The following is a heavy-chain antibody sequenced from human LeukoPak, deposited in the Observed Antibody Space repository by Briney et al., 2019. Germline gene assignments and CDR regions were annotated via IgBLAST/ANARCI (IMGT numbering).Heavy chain of an antibody. J-gene: IGHJ4*02. CDR1: GDSVSSSNYY. Sequence: SETLSLTCTVSGDSVSSSNYYWAWIRQPPGKGLEWIGNIYYSGSTYYNPSLKSRLTISVDTSKNQFSLKLRSVTAADTAVYYCARQWPTAFDYWGQGTLVTVSS. V-gene: IGHV4-39*01. D-gene: IGHD1-26*01. CDR3: ARQWPTAFDY. CDR2: IYYSGST.